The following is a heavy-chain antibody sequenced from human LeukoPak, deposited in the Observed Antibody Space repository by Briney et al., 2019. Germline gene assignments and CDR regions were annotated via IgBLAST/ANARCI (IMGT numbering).Heavy chain of an antibody. CDR1: GFTVSSNY. Sequence: GGSLRLSCAASGFTVSSNYMSWGRQAPGKGLEWVSVIYSGGSTYYADSVKGRFTISRDNSKNTLYLQMNSLRAEDTAVYYCARRIVGGPIDYWGQGTLVTVSS. CDR2: IYSGGST. J-gene: IGHJ4*02. D-gene: IGHD1-26*01. CDR3: ARRIVGGPIDY. V-gene: IGHV3-53*01.